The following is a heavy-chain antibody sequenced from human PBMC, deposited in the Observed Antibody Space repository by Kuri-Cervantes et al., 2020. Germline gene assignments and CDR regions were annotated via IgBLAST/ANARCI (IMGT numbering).Heavy chain of an antibody. Sequence: GESLKISCVTSGFTFSSHWMNWVRQAPGKGLEWVANINPDGGAKSYVDSVKGRFTISRDNAKNSLYLQMNSLRAEDTGVYYCAAWSATATHHWGQGTLVTISS. CDR1: GFTFSSHW. V-gene: IGHV3-7*01. CDR2: INPDGGAK. J-gene: IGHJ5*02. CDR3: AAWSATATHH. D-gene: IGHD2-15*01.